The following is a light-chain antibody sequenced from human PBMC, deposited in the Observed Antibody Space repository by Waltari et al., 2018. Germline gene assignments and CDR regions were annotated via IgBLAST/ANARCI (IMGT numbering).Light chain of an antibody. Sequence: ENVLTQSPGTLSLSTGERATLHCRASQSVHNDNLAWFQQKPGQAPRLLIFGASSRATGIPDRFSGSGSGTDFILTISRVEPEDFGLYYCQQYGGSPDTFGQGTRLEIK. CDR1: QSVHNDN. CDR2: GAS. J-gene: IGKJ5*01. CDR3: QQYGGSPDT. V-gene: IGKV3-20*01.